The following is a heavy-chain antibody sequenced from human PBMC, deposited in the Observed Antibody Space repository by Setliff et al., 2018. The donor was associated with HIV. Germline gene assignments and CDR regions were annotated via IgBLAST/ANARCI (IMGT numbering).Heavy chain of an antibody. V-gene: IGHV3-48*01. D-gene: IGHD2-15*01. CDR1: GFTFSNFE. CDR3: ARGVVVAAHNWFDP. J-gene: IGHJ5*02. CDR2: ISSSSDTI. Sequence: GGSLRLSCAASGFTFSNFEMNWVRQAPGKGLEWVSYISSSSDTIFYADSVKGRFTISRDNAKNSLYMQMNSLRAEDTAVYYCARGVVVAAHNWFDPWGQGTLVTVSS.